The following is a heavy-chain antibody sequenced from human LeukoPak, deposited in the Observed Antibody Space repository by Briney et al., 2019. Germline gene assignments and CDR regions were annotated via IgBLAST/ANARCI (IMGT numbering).Heavy chain of an antibody. D-gene: IGHD6-13*01. Sequence: GRSLRLSCAASGFTFSSYGMHWVRQAPGKGLEWVAVISHDGNNKYYADSVKGRFTISRDNSKNTLYLQMNSLRAEDTAVYYCAKDRSSSWSQDYWGQGTLVTVSS. CDR1: GFTFSSYG. J-gene: IGHJ4*02. CDR2: ISHDGNNK. CDR3: AKDRSSSWSQDY. V-gene: IGHV3-30*18.